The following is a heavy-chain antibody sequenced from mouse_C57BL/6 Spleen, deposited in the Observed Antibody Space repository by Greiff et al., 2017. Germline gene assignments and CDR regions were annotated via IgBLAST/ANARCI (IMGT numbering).Heavy chain of an antibody. CDR2: IYPGSGNT. J-gene: IGHJ2*01. CDR3: ARSTVIAKDFDY. Sequence: QVQLQQSGPELVKPGASVKISCKASGYSFTSYYIHWVKQRPGQGLEWIGWIYPGSGNTKYNEKFKGKATLTADTSSSTAYMQVSSLTSEDSAVYYCARSTVIAKDFDYWGQGTTLTVSS. V-gene: IGHV1-66*01. D-gene: IGHD1-1*01. CDR1: GYSFTSYY.